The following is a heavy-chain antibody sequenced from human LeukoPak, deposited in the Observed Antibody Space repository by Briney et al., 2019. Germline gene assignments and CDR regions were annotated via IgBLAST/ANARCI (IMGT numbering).Heavy chain of an antibody. J-gene: IGHJ4*02. Sequence: PGGSLRLSCAASGFTFSTYAMHWVRQAPGQGLEWVAVIWYDGSNKYYVDSVKGRFTISRDNSKNTLYLQMNSLRAEDTAAYYCARDLLARGQALLDQWGQGTLVTVSS. D-gene: IGHD3-3*01. V-gene: IGHV3-33*01. CDR2: IWYDGSNK. CDR3: ARDLLARGQALLDQ. CDR1: GFTFSTYA.